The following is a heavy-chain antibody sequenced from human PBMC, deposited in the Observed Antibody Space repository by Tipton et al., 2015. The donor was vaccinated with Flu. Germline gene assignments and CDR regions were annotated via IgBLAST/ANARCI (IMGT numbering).Heavy chain of an antibody. J-gene: IGHJ4*02. V-gene: IGHV4-34*01. Sequence: GLVKPSETLSLTCAVYGGSFSGYYWSWIRQPPGKGLEWIGEINHSGSTNYNPSLKSRVTISVDTSKNQFSLKLSSVTAADTAVYYCARDTMTTELLWGQGTLVTVSS. CDR3: ARDTMTTELL. CDR1: GGSFSGYY. CDR2: INHSGST. D-gene: IGHD4-17*01.